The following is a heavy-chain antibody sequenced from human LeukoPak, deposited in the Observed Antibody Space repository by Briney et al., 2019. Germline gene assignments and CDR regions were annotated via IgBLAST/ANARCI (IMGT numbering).Heavy chain of an antibody. CDR2: ITDSAST. CDR3: ARGLDLDGLDS. J-gene: IGHJ4*02. CDR1: FGSLSDYN. D-gene: IGHD1-1*01. Sequence: SETLSLTCAVSFGSLSDYNWSWLRQSPEKGLEWIGEITDSASTHHNPSLETRVTISIDTAKRQFSLRLTSLTAADTAVYYCARGLDLDGLDSWGQGTLVTVSS. V-gene: IGHV4-34*01.